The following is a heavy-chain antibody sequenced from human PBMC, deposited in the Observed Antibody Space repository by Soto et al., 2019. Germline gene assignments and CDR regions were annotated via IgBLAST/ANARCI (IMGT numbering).Heavy chain of an antibody. J-gene: IGHJ4*02. Sequence: ETLSLTCAVSGRAVRRCYCSWFRQPPGKGLEWIGYIYYSGSTNYNPSLKSRVTISVDTSKNQFSLKLSSVTAADTAVYYCARRYGPGFDYWGQGTLVTVSS. CDR2: IYYSGST. CDR3: ARRYGPGFDY. V-gene: IGHV4-59*08. D-gene: IGHD4-17*01. CDR1: GRAVRRCY.